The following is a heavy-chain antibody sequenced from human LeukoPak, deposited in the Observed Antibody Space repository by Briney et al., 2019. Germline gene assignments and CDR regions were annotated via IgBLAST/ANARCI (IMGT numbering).Heavy chain of an antibody. CDR3: TREPDVWGTWYFDL. Sequence: GGSLRLSCAASGFTLSKHDVHWVRQVPGKGLEWISAINVAGDTYYSDSVKGRFTVSRDNARNSVHLHMTSLRAGDTAVYHCTREPDVWGTWYFDLWGRGTQVTVSS. CDR2: INVAGDT. CDR1: GFTLSKHD. D-gene: IGHD1-7*01. V-gene: IGHV3-13*01. J-gene: IGHJ2*01.